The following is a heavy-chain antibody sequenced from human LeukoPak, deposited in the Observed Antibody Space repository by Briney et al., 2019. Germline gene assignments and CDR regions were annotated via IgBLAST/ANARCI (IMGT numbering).Heavy chain of an antibody. V-gene: IGHV4-4*07. Sequence: SETLSLTCTVSGGSISSYYWSWIRQPAGKGLEWIGRIYTSGSTNYNPSLKSRVTIPVDTSKNQFSLKLTSVTAADTAVYYCASHEPGDAFDIWGQGTMVSVSS. CDR3: ASHEPGDAFDI. CDR2: IYTSGST. CDR1: GGSISSYY. J-gene: IGHJ3*02. D-gene: IGHD1-1*01.